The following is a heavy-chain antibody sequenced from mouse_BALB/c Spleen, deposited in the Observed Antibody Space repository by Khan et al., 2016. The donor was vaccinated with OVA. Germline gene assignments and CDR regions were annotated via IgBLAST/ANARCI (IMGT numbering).Heavy chain of an antibody. CDR3: ARGGYGLFAY. CDR2: IFPGSVST. V-gene: IGHV1-9*01. D-gene: IGHD2-2*01. CDR1: GYTFSSYW. J-gene: IGHJ3*01. Sequence: QVQLQQSGGDLMKPGASVKISCKATGYTFSSYWIEWVKQRPGHGLEWIGQIFPGSVSTTYNEKFKGKATFTADTYSNTAYMQLSSLTSEDSAFYYCARGGYGLFAYLGQGTLVTVSA.